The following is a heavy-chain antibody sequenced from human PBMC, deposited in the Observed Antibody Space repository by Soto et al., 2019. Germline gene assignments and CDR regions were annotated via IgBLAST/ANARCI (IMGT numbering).Heavy chain of an antibody. CDR3: AREPTGGNDAFDI. J-gene: IGHJ3*02. D-gene: IGHD3-16*01. CDR1: GFTFSIYG. Sequence: QVQLEESGGGVVQPGRSLRLSCAASGFTFSIYGMHWVRQAPGKGLEWVASLWADGSHESYADSVKGRFTVSRDNSKSTVYLQMNSLRAEDTALYYCAREPTGGNDAFDIWGQGTMVTVSS. CDR2: LWADGSHE. V-gene: IGHV3-33*01.